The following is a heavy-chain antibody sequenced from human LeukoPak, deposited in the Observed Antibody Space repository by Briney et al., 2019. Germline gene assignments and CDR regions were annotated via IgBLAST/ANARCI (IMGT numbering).Heavy chain of an antibody. Sequence: PSETLSLTCTVSGGSISSSSYYWGWIRQPPGKGLEWIGSIYYSGSTYYNPSLKSRVTISVDPSKNQFSLKLSSVTAADTAVYYCAGSWIQLWLGWYFDLWGRGTLVTVSS. D-gene: IGHD5-18*01. J-gene: IGHJ2*01. CDR3: AGSWIQLWLGWYFDL. CDR2: IYYSGST. V-gene: IGHV4-39*01. CDR1: GGSISSSSYY.